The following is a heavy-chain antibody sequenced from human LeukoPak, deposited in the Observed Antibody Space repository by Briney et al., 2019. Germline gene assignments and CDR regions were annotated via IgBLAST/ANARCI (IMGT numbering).Heavy chain of an antibody. V-gene: IGHV1-69*13. CDR1: GGAFSSYA. Sequence: ASVKVSCKASGGAFSSYAISWVRQAPGQGLEWMGGIIPIFGTANYAQKFQGRDTITADESTSTAYMELSSLRSEDTAVYYCARAPPATQTEYFDYWGQGTLVTVSS. CDR2: IIPIFGTA. J-gene: IGHJ4*02. D-gene: IGHD1-14*01. CDR3: ARAPPATQTEYFDY.